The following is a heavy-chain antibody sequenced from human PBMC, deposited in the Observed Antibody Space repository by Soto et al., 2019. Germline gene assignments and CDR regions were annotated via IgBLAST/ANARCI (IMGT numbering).Heavy chain of an antibody. CDR3: ARDNGYSYGYNLDH. Sequence: QVQLQESGPGLVKPSETLSLTCTVSGGSISSYYWSWIRQPPGKGLEWIGYIYYSGSTNYNPSLKGRVTLSVDTSKNQFSLKLTSVTAADTAVYYCARDNGYSYGYNLDHWGQGTLVTVSS. CDR2: IYYSGST. V-gene: IGHV4-59*01. CDR1: GGSISSYY. D-gene: IGHD5-18*01. J-gene: IGHJ4*02.